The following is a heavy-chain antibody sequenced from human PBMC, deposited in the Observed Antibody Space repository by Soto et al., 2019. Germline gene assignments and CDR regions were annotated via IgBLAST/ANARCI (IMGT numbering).Heavy chain of an antibody. V-gene: IGHV4-59*12. CDR3: ASIYDSSGYYYGNNWFDP. D-gene: IGHD3-22*01. J-gene: IGHJ5*02. CDR2: IYYSGST. CDR1: GGSISSYY. Sequence: ASETLSLTCPVSGGSISSYYWSWIRQPPGKGLEWIGYIYYSGSTNYNPSLKSRVTISVDTSKNQFSLELSSVTAADTAVYYCASIYDSSGYYYGNNWFDPWGQGTLVTVSS.